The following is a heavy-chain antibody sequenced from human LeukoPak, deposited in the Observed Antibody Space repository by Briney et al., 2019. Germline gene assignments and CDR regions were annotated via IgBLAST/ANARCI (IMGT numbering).Heavy chain of an antibody. D-gene: IGHD3-10*01. CDR2: ISAYNGNT. V-gene: IGHV1-18*01. Sequence: ASVKVSCKASGYTFTSYGISWVRQAPGQGLEWMGWISAYNGNTNYAQKLQGRVTMTTDTSTSTAYMELRSLRSDDTAVYYCARDLFILSGSGSYPTDYWGQGALVTVSS. CDR3: ARDLFILSGSGSYPTDY. J-gene: IGHJ4*02. CDR1: GYTFTSYG.